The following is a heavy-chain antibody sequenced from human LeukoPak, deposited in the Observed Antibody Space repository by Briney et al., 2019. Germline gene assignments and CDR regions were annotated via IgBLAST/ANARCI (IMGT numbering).Heavy chain of an antibody. CDR3: AREASGWFIFYYCYMDV. CDR2: TYYRSKWYN. D-gene: IGHD6-19*01. V-gene: IGHV6-1*01. J-gene: IGHJ6*03. CDR1: GDSVSSNSAA. Sequence: SQTLSLTCALSGDSVSSNSAAWHWLRQSPSRGLEWLGRTYYRSKWYNDYAVSVKSRITINPDTSKNQFSLQLNSVTPEDTAVYYCAREASGWFIFYYCYMDVWGKGTTVTISS.